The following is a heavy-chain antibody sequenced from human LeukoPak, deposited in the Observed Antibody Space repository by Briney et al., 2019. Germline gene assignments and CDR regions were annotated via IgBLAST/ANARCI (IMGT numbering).Heavy chain of an antibody. CDR2: ISSSGSTK. D-gene: IGHD4-17*01. V-gene: IGHV3-48*03. CDR3: ARDRVRVTTVFTWEVYYYGMDV. Sequence: GGSLRLSCAASGFTFSSYEMNWVRQAPGKGLEWVSYISSSGSTKDYADSVKGRFTISRDNAKNSLYLQMNSLRAEDTAVYYCARDRVRVTTVFTWEVYYYGMDVWAKGPRSPSP. J-gene: IGHJ6*02. CDR1: GFTFSSYE.